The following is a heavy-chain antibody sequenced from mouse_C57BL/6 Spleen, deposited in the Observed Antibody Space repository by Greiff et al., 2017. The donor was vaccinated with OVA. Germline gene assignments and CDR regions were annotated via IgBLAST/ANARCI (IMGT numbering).Heavy chain of an antibody. CDR3: ARGELRREFDD. Sequence: EVQLQQSGPELVKPGASVKISCKASGYSFTGYYMNWVKQSPEKSLEWIGEINPSTGGTTYNQKFKAKATLTVDKSSSTAYMQLKSLTSEDSAVYYCARGELRREFDDWGQGTLVTVSA. CDR2: INPSTGGT. CDR1: GYSFTGYY. D-gene: IGHD2-4*01. J-gene: IGHJ3*01. V-gene: IGHV1-42*01.